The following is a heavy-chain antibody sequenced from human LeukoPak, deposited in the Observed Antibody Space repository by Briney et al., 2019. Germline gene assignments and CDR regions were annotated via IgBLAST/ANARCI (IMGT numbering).Heavy chain of an antibody. CDR3: AKARIEDFWSGYYNAPGAFDI. V-gene: IGHV3-48*01. J-gene: IGHJ3*02. D-gene: IGHD3-3*01. Sequence: GGSLRLSCAASGFTFSSYSMNWVRQAPGKGLEWVSYISSSSSSIYYADSVKGRFTISRDNSKNTLYLQMNSLRAEDTAVYYCAKARIEDFWSGYYNAPGAFDIWGQGTMVTVSS. CDR1: GFTFSSYS. CDR2: ISSSSSSI.